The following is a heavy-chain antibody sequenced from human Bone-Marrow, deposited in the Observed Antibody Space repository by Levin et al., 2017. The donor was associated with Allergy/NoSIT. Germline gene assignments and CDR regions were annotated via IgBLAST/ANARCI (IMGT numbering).Heavy chain of an antibody. CDR1: GGSINSANYY. V-gene: IGHV4-61*01. J-gene: IGHJ6*02. CDR3: AREGGRLQNPVGGYYFYGMDV. D-gene: IGHD5-24*01. CDR2: ISYSGSP. Sequence: SETLSLTCTVSGGSINSANYYWSWIRQPPGKGLEWIGYISYSGSPTYNPSLESRVSIPVDTSKNQFSLKLTSVTAADTAIYYCAREGGRLQNPVGGYYFYGMDVWGQGTTVIVSS.